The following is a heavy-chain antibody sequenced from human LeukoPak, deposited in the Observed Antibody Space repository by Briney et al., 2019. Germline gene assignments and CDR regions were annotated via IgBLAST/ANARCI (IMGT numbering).Heavy chain of an antibody. V-gene: IGHV3-30-3*01. CDR2: ISYDGSNK. D-gene: IGHD3-16*01. J-gene: IGHJ4*02. Sequence: GGSLRISCAASGFTFSSYAMHWVRQAPGKGLEWVAVISYDGSNKYYADSVKGRFTISRDNSKNTLYLQMNSLRAEDTAVYYCARAEGEYDYWGQGTLVTVSS. CDR3: ARAEGEYDY. CDR1: GFTFSSYA.